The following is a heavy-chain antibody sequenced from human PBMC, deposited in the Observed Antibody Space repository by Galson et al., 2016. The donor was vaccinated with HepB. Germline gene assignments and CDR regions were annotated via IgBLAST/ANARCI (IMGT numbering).Heavy chain of an antibody. Sequence: SLRLSCAASGFTFSSYGIHWVRQAPGKGLEWVAIIWYDGTNEYYADSVKGRFTISRDNFKNTLYLQMNSRRAEDTAVYYCARESPTTAGAFDIWGQGTMVTVSS. CDR3: ARESPTTAGAFDI. J-gene: IGHJ3*02. CDR1: GFTFSSYG. CDR2: IWYDGTNE. D-gene: IGHD4-17*01. V-gene: IGHV3-33*01.